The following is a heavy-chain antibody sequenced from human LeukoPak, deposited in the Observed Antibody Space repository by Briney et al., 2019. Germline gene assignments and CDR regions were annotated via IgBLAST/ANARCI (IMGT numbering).Heavy chain of an antibody. CDR1: GFTFSNYA. Sequence: GGSLRLSRAASGFTFSNYAMNWVRQSPGKGLEWVSGVSGSDSYTYFADSVKGRFTISRDNSRNTLYLQMNSLRAEDTAVYYCARDTSFNYGTRYGMDVWGQGTTVTVSS. V-gene: IGHV3-23*01. J-gene: IGHJ6*02. CDR3: ARDTSFNYGTRYGMDV. CDR2: VSGSDSYT. D-gene: IGHD3-10*01.